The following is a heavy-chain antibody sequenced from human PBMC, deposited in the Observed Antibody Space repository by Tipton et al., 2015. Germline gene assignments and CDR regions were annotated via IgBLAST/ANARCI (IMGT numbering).Heavy chain of an antibody. Sequence: LRLSCTVSGGSIDSYYWSWIRQPPGMRPEWIGYIDFRGSTEYNPSVKSRVSISLDTSKNQFSLNLTSVTAADTAVYYCARDVLDYGDYGGLDFWGPGTLVTVSS. CDR1: GGSIDSYY. J-gene: IGHJ4*02. CDR3: ARDVLDYGDYGGLDF. D-gene: IGHD4-17*01. V-gene: IGHV4-4*08. CDR2: IDFRGST.